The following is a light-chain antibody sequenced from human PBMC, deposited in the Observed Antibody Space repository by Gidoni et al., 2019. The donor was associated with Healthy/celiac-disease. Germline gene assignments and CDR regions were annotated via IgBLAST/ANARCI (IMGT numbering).Light chain of an antibody. CDR2: GAS. J-gene: IGKJ2*01. Sequence: EIVMTQSPATLSVSPGERATLSCRASQSVSSNLTWYQQKPGQAPRLLIYGASPRATGIPARFSGSGSVTEFTLTISILQSEDFAVYYCQQYNNWPYTFGQGTKLEIK. CDR3: QQYNNWPYT. CDR1: QSVSSN. V-gene: IGKV3-15*01.